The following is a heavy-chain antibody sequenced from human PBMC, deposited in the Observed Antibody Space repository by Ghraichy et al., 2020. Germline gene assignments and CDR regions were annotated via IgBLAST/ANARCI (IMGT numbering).Heavy chain of an antibody. CDR3: THFSDYGLGHYYPTKY. CDR2: INGDGTST. Sequence: GGSLRLSCAASGFAISNNWMHWVRQAPGKGLVWVSRINGDGTSTNYADSVEGRITLSKDNAKNTLYLQMTSLRAEATAVYYCTHFSDYGLGHYYPTKYWGQGTVVIVSS. V-gene: IGHV3-74*01. J-gene: IGHJ4*02. D-gene: IGHD3-10*01. CDR1: GFAISNNW.